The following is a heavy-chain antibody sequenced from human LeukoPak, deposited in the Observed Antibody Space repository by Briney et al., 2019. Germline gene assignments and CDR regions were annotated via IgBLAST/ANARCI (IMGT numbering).Heavy chain of an antibody. Sequence: PAGGSLRLSCAASGFTFTTYWMHWVRHVPGKGLVWVARIKGDGSSTRHADSMKGRFTISRDNAKNTLYLQMNSLRDEDTAVYYCVREGLECSGSSCQRAAFDYWGQGTLVTVSS. CDR3: VREGLECSGSSCQRAAFDY. V-gene: IGHV3-74*01. CDR1: GFTFTTYW. D-gene: IGHD2-2*01. J-gene: IGHJ4*02. CDR2: IKGDGSST.